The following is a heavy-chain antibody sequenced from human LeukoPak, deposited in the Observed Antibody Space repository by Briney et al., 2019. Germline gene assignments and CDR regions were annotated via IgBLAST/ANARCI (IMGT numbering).Heavy chain of an antibody. CDR2: VYHSGST. Sequence: SETLSLNCAVSGYSISSTYFWGWIRQSPGKGLEWIGSVYHSGSTYSNPSLKSRLTISVDTSRNQFSLRLSSVTAADTAVYYCAKVKSQWLGNYYYYYMDVWGKGTTVTVSS. J-gene: IGHJ6*03. CDR1: GYSISSTYF. D-gene: IGHD6-19*01. V-gene: IGHV4-38-2*01. CDR3: AKVKSQWLGNYYYYYMDV.